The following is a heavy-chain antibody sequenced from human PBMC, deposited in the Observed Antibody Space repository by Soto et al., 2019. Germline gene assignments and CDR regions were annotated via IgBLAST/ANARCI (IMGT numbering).Heavy chain of an antibody. CDR3: AKGLFARSRGSSSSRQLYYYYGMDV. D-gene: IGHD6-6*01. J-gene: IGHJ6*02. CDR1: GYTFTSYD. V-gene: IGHV1-8*01. CDR2: MNPNSGNT. Sequence: SSVKVSCKASGYTFTSYDINWVRQATGQGLEWMGWMNPNSGNTGYAQKFQGRVTMTRNTSISTAYMELSSLRSEDTAVYYCAKGLFARSRGSSSSRQLYYYYGMDVWGQGTTVIVSS.